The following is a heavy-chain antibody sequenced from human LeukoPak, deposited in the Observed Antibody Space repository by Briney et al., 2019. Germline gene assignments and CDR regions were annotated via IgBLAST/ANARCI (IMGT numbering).Heavy chain of an antibody. Sequence: RTSETLSLTCTVSGGSISSYYWSWIRQPAGKGLEWIGRIYTSGSTNYNPSLKSRVTMSVDTSKNQFSLKLSSVTAADTAVYYCARDPITMTYFDAFDIWGQGTMVTVSS. V-gene: IGHV4-4*07. J-gene: IGHJ3*02. CDR1: GGSISSYY. CDR2: IYTSGST. D-gene: IGHD3-22*01. CDR3: ARDPITMTYFDAFDI.